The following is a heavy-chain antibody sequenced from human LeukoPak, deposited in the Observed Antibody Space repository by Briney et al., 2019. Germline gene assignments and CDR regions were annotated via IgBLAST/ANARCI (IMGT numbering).Heavy chain of an antibody. CDR2: IYHSGST. D-gene: IGHD2-2*01. Sequence: SETLSLTCAVSGGSISSSNWWSWVRQPPGKGLEWIGEIYHSGSTNYNPSLKSRVTISVDTSKNQFSLKLSSVTAADTAVYYCASSYCSSTSCYGPVWGQGTTVTVSS. CDR3: ASSYCSSTSCYGPV. J-gene: IGHJ6*02. CDR1: GGSISSSNW. V-gene: IGHV4-4*02.